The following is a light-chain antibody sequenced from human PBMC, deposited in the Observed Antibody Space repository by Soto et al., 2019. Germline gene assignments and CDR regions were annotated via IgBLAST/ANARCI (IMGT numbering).Light chain of an antibody. V-gene: IGKV3D-20*02. Sequence: EIVLTQSPGTLSLSPGERATLSCRASQSVSSSYLAWYQQKPGQAPRLLIYGASSRATGIPDRFSGSGSGTDYTLTISSLEPEDFAVYYCQQRLSWPITFGQGTRLEI. J-gene: IGKJ5*01. CDR3: QQRLSWPIT. CDR1: QSVSSSY. CDR2: GAS.